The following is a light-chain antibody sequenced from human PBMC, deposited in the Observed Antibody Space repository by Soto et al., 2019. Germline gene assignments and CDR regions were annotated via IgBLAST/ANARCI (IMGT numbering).Light chain of an antibody. CDR3: QQRSNCPLIT. J-gene: IGKJ5*01. CDR2: DPS. CDR1: QSVSSN. Sequence: EIVLAHYPATLSVAPGERAALSCRASQSVSSNLAWYQQKPGQAHRLLTHDPSHRAAGIPDRFSGSGFGTDFTLTISSLEPADAAVYDCQQRSNCPLITFGEGRRP. V-gene: IGKV3-11*01.